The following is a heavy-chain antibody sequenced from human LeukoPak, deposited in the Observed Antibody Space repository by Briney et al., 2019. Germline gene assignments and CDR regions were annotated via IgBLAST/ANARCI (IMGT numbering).Heavy chain of an antibody. CDR1: GFSFTNFW. CDR3: ARGDASSGDH. V-gene: IGHV3-7*04. Sequence: PGGSLRLSCAVSGFSFTNFWMSWVRQAPGRGLDWVANIHPEGNEKYHVESVKGRFTISRDNTKNLLFLQMNGLRVEDTAVYYCARGDASSGDHWGQGTLVTVSS. CDR2: IHPEGNEK. J-gene: IGHJ4*02.